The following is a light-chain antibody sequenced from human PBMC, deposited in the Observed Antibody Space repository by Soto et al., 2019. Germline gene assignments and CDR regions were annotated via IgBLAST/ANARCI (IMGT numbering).Light chain of an antibody. J-gene: IGKJ1*01. CDR2: GAS. CDR1: QSVRSNY. V-gene: IGKV3-20*01. Sequence: EIVLTQSPGTLSLSPGERATLSCRASQSVRSNYLAWYQQKPGQAPRLLIYGASSRATGIPDRFSGSGSGTAFTLTISRLEPEDFEVYYCQQYGSSRTFGQGTKVEIK. CDR3: QQYGSSRT.